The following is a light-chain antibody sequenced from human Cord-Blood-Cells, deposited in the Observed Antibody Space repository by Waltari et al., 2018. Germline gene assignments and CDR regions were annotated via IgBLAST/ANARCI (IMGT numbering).Light chain of an antibody. CDR2: KDS. Sequence: SYELTQPPSVSVSPGQTARITCSGDALPKQYAYWGQQKPGQAPVLVIYKDSERPSGIPERVSGSSSGTTVTLTISGVQAEDEADYYCQSADSSGTYYVFGTGTKVTVL. CDR1: ALPKQY. CDR3: QSADSSGTYYV. V-gene: IGLV3-25*03. J-gene: IGLJ1*01.